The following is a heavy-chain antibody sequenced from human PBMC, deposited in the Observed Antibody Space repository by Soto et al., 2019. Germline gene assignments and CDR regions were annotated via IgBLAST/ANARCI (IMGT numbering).Heavy chain of an antibody. CDR2: MTPNSGNT. Sequence: QVQLVQSGAEVKKPGASVKVSCKASGYTFTNYDINWVRQATGQGLEWMGWMTPNSGNTGYAQKFQGRVTMTRDTSKNTAYMELSSLKSEDTAVYYCARNTDELGDCDYWGQGTLVTVSS. CDR1: GYTFTNYD. V-gene: IGHV1-8*01. CDR3: ARNTDELGDCDY. J-gene: IGHJ4*02. D-gene: IGHD7-27*01.